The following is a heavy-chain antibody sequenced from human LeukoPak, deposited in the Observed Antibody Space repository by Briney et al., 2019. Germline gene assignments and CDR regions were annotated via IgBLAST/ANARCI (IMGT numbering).Heavy chain of an antibody. CDR1: GGSISSDY. CDR2: MYYTGST. J-gene: IGHJ6*02. Sequence: SETLSLTCSVSGGSISSDYWAWIRQPPGKGLEWIGYMYYTGSTNYNPSLKSRVTTSLATSKNQFSLEVSSVTAADTAVYYCARVSVVYGMDVWGRGTTVTVSS. CDR3: ARVSVVYGMDV. V-gene: IGHV4-59*01.